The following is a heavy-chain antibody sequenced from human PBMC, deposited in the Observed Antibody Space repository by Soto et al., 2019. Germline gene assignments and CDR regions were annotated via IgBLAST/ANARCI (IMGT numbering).Heavy chain of an antibody. J-gene: IGHJ6*02. CDR3: ARDLWSSPAYYYGMDV. Sequence: ASVKVSCKASGGTFSSYAISWVRQAPGQGLEWMGGIIPIFGTANYAQKFQGRVTITADESTSTAYMELSSLRSEDTAVYYCARDLWSSPAYYYGMDVWGQGTTVTVSS. D-gene: IGHD2-2*01. CDR1: GGTFSSYA. V-gene: IGHV1-69*13. CDR2: IIPIFGTA.